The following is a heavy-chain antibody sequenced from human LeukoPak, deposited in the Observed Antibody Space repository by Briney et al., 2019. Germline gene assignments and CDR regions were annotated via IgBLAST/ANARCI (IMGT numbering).Heavy chain of an antibody. CDR3: ARDLLGFGESGDFDY. J-gene: IGHJ4*02. CDR2: INSDGSST. D-gene: IGHD3-10*01. CDR1: GFTFSSYW. V-gene: IGHV3-74*01. Sequence: GGSLRLSCAASGFTFSSYWMHWVRQAPGKGLVWVSRINSDGSSTSYADSVKGRFTISRDNAKNSLYLQMNSLRAEDTAVYYCARDLLGFGESGDFDYWGQGTLVTVSS.